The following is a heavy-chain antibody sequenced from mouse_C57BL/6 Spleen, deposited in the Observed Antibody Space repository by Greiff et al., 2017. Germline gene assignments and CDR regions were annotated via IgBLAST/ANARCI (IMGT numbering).Heavy chain of an antibody. CDR2: IYPSDSET. CDR1: GYTFTSYW. J-gene: IGHJ2*01. Sequence: QVQLQQSGAELVRPGSSVKLSCKASGYTFTSYWMDWVKQRPGQGLEWIGNIYPSDSETHYNQKFKDKATLTVDKSSSTAYMQLSSLTSEYSAVYCCARWRDGYLFDYWGQGTTLTVSS. D-gene: IGHD2-3*01. CDR3: ARWRDGYLFDY. V-gene: IGHV1-61*01.